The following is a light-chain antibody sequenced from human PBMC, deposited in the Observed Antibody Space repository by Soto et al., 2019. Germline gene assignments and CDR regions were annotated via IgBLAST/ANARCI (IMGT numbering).Light chain of an antibody. J-gene: IGLJ1*01. V-gene: IGLV2-8*01. Sequence: QSALTQPPSASGSLGQSVTISCTGTRSDIGGYNYVSWYLQYPGKAPKLMIYEVSKRPSGVPDRFSGSKSGDTASLTVSGLQAEDEADYYCSSYAGSNNYVFGTGTKLTVL. CDR3: SSYAGSNNYV. CDR2: EVS. CDR1: RSDIGGYNY.